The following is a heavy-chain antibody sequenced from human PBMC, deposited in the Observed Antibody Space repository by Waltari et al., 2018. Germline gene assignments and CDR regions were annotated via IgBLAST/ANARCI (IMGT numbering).Heavy chain of an antibody. CDR1: GFTFSSYA. V-gene: IGHV3-23*01. D-gene: IGHD6-19*01. CDR3: AKDLLGSGYDY. Sequence: EVQLLESGGGLVQPGGSLRLSCAASGFTFSSYAMSWVRQAPGKGLEWVSAISGSGGITYYADSVKGRLTISRDNSKKTLYLQMNSLRAEDTAVYYCAKDLLGSGYDYWGQGTLVTVSS. J-gene: IGHJ4*02. CDR2: ISGSGGIT.